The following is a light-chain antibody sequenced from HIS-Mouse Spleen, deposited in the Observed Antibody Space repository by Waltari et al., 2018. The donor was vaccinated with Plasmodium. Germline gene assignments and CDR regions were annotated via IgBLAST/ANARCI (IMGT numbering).Light chain of an antibody. CDR3: YLTDSSGNHRV. CDR1: ALPKKY. Sequence: SYELTQPPSVSVSPGQTARITCSGDALPKKYAYWYQQKSGQAPVLVIYEDSKRPSGIPDRLSGSSSGTMATLTISGAQVEDEADYYCYLTDSSGNHRVFGGGTKLTVL. J-gene: IGLJ3*02. CDR2: EDS. V-gene: IGLV3-10*01.